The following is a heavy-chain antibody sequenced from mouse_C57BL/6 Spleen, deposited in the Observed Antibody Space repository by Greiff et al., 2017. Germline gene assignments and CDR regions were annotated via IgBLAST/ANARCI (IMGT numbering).Heavy chain of an antibody. D-gene: IGHD1-2*01. CDR3: ARGDTTADFDY. CDR1: GYTFTSYW. V-gene: IGHV1-55*01. CDR2: IYPGSGST. J-gene: IGHJ2*01. Sequence: VQLQQSGAELVKPGASVKMSCKASGYTFTSYWITWVKQRPEQGLEWIGDIYPGSGSTNYNEKFKSKATLTVDTSPSTAYMHLSSLTSEDSAVYYCARGDTTADFDYWGQGTTLTVSS.